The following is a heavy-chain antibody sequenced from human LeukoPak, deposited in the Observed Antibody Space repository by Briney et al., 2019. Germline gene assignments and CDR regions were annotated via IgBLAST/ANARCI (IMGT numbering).Heavy chain of an antibody. D-gene: IGHD1-26*01. CDR3: ARDGYSGSYYRLYYFFMDV. V-gene: IGHV3-48*03. J-gene: IGHJ6*03. CDR2: IGSSGSTV. Sequence: GGSLRLSCAASGFTFSTYEMNWVRQAPGKGPEWISYIGSSGSTVYYADSVKGRFTISRDNSENTLYLQMNSLRGEDTAVYYCARDGYSGSYYRLYYFFMDVWGKGTTVTVSS. CDR1: GFTFSTYE.